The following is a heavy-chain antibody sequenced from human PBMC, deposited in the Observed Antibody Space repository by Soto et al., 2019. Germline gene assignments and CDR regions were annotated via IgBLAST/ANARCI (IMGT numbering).Heavy chain of an antibody. CDR3: ARAAGYSYAMDV. D-gene: IGHD6-19*01. J-gene: IGHJ6*02. CDR1: GGTFSSYA. Sequence: QVQLVQSGAEVKKPGFSVKVSCKASGGTFSSYAITWVRQAPGQGLEWMGGIIPISTTTDYAQKFQGRVTITADKSTSTASLELSRLTSEDTAVYYCARAAGYSYAMDVWGQGTTVTVSS. CDR2: IIPISTTT. V-gene: IGHV1-69*06.